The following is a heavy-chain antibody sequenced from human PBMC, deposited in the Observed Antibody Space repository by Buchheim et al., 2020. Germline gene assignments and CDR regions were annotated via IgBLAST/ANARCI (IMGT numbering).Heavy chain of an antibody. CDR2: ISSSSSTI. CDR3: ASAGYCSGGSCYYYYYYYGMDV. Sequence: EVQLVESGGGLVQPGGSLRLSCAASGFTFSSYSMNWVRQAPGKGLEWVSYISSSSSTIYYADSVKGRFTISRDNAKNSLYLQMNSLRAEDTAVYYCASAGYCSGGSCYYYYYYYGMDVWGQGTT. J-gene: IGHJ6*02. CDR1: GFTFSSYS. V-gene: IGHV3-48*01. D-gene: IGHD2-15*01.